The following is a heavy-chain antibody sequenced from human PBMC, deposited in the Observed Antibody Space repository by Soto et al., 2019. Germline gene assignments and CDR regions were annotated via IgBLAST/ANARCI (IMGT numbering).Heavy chain of an antibody. D-gene: IGHD2-2*01. V-gene: IGHV4-34*01. CDR1: GGSFSDTY. CDR3: ARHDPDIVVVPAAIDY. CDR2: INHNTNT. Sequence: SETLSLTCAVYGGSFSDTYWNWFRQPPGKGLEWIGEINHNTNTIYNPSLTSRVTISVDTSKNHFSLKLTSVTAADTAVYYCARHDPDIVVVPAAIDYWGQGTLVT. J-gene: IGHJ4*02.